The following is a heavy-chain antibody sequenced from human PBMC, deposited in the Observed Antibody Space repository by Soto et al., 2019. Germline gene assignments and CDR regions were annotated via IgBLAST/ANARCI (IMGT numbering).Heavy chain of an antibody. CDR1: GFTFSSYG. J-gene: IGHJ6*02. CDR3: ARDYYGSGSYPKPHYYYYYGXDV. V-gene: IGHV3-33*01. D-gene: IGHD3-10*01. CDR2: IWYDGSNK. Sequence: GGSLRLSCAASGFTFSSYGMHWVRQAPGKGLEWVAVIWYDGSNKYYADSVKDRFTISRDNSKNTLYLQMNSLRAEDTAVYYSARDYYGSGSYPKPHYYYYYGXDVWGQGTTVTVSS.